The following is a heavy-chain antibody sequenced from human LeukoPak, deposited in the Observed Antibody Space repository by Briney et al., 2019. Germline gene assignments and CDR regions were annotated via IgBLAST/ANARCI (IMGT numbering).Heavy chain of an antibody. Sequence: PGGSLRLSCAASVFPFSTYSMNWVRQAPGKGLEWVSVITGSGGFTQYADSVKGRFTISRDNSKNTVYLQMNSLRVEDTALYYCVRSLDYWGQGTLVTVSS. CDR3: VRSLDY. V-gene: IGHV3-23*01. CDR1: VFPFSTYS. J-gene: IGHJ4*02. CDR2: ITGSGGFT.